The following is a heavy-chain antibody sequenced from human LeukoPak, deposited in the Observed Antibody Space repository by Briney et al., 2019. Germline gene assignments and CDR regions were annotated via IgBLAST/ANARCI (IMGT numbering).Heavy chain of an antibody. CDR3: AREASPAEGYGMDV. CDR1: GGSFSGYY. D-gene: IGHD2-2*01. Sequence: KSSETLSLTCAVYGGSFSGYYWSWIRQPPGKGLEWIGEINHSGSTNYNPSLKSRVTISVDTSKNQFSLKLSSVTAADTAVYYCAREASPAEGYGMDVWGKGTTVTVSS. V-gene: IGHV4-34*01. J-gene: IGHJ6*04. CDR2: INHSGST.